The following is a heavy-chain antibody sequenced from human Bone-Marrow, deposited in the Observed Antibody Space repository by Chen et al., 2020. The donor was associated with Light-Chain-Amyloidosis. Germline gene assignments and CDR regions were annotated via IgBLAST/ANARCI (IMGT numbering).Heavy chain of an antibody. Sequence: VQLAQSGPEVKKPGESLKISCKGSGYTFPTYWIGWVRQMPGKGLEWMGVIYPDDSDARYSPSFEGQVTISADKSITTAYLQWRSLKASDTAMYYCARRRDGYNFDYWGQGTLVTVSS. D-gene: IGHD5-12*01. CDR2: IYPDDSDA. V-gene: IGHV5-51*01. CDR3: ARRRDGYNFDY. J-gene: IGHJ4*02. CDR1: GYTFPTYW.